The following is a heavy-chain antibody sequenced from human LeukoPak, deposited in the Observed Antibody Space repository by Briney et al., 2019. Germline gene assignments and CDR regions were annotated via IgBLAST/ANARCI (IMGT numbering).Heavy chain of an antibody. V-gene: IGHV3-21*01. J-gene: IGHJ4*02. CDR1: GFAFSSYS. CDR2: ISSSSSYI. Sequence: GGSLRLSCAASGFAFSSYSMNWVRQAPGKGLEWVSSISSSSSYIYYADSVKGRFTISRDNAKNSLYLQMNSLRAEDTAVYYCATDSSGYYAPLDYWGQGTLVTVSS. D-gene: IGHD3-22*01. CDR3: ATDSSGYYAPLDY.